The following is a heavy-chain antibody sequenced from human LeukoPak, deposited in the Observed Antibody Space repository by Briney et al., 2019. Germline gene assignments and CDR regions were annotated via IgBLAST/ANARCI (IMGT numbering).Heavy chain of an antibody. CDR3: ARDSTAYYYDSSGYNY. CDR2: IDPNSGGT. V-gene: IGHV1-2*02. Sequence: ASVKVSCKASGYTFTGYYMHWVRQAPGQGLEWMGWIDPNSGGTNSAQKFQGRVTMTRDTSTSTVYMELSSLRSEDTAVYYCARDSTAYYYDSSGYNYWGQGTLVTVSS. J-gene: IGHJ4*02. CDR1: GYTFTGYY. D-gene: IGHD3-22*01.